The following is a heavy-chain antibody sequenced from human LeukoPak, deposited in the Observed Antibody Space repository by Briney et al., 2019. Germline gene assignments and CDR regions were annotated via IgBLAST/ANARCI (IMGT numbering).Heavy chain of an antibody. CDR3: AGGRGDRPNYFDC. CDR1: GFTFSSYT. D-gene: IGHD3-16*01. Sequence: GGSLRLSCAASGFTFSSYTMHWVRQAPGKGLEWVAVISYDGSVQYYAGSVKGRFTISRDNSRSTLYLEMNSLRAEDTAVYYCAGGRGDRPNYFDCWGQGTLVTVSS. V-gene: IGHV3-30*04. CDR2: ISYDGSVQ. J-gene: IGHJ4*02.